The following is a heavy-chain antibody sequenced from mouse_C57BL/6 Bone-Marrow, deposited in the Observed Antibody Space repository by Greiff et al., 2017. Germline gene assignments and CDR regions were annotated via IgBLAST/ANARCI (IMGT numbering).Heavy chain of an antibody. CDR1: GFSLSTSGMG. D-gene: IGHD1-1*01. CDR2: IYWDDDT. Sequence: QVTLKESGPGILQSSQTLSLTCSFSGFSLSTSGMGVSWIRQPSGKGLEWLAHIYWDDDTRYNPSLKSRLTISKDTSRNQVFLKITSVDTADTATYYCARRSHRGSSYGAMDYWGQGTSVTVSS. V-gene: IGHV8-12*01. J-gene: IGHJ4*01. CDR3: ARRSHRGSSYGAMDY.